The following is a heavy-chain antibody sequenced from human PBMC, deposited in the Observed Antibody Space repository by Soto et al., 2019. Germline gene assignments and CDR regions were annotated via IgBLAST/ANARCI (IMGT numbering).Heavy chain of an antibody. Sequence: ASVKVSCKASGYTFTSYYMHWVRQAPGQGLEWMGIINPSGGSTSYAQKFQGRVTMTRDTSTSTVYMELSSLRSEDTAVYYCARDSQYYDFWSVYSYPFNCYGMDVWGQGTTVTVSS. CDR2: INPSGGST. J-gene: IGHJ6*02. D-gene: IGHD3-3*01. CDR1: GYTFTSYY. CDR3: ARDSQYYDFWSVYSYPFNCYGMDV. V-gene: IGHV1-46*01.